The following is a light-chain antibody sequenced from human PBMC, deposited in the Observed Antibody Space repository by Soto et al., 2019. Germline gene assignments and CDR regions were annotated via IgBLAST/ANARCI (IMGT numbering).Light chain of an antibody. J-gene: IGLJ1*01. CDR3: CSYAGTDTYV. V-gene: IGLV2-11*01. CDR1: SSDVGSYTY. Sequence: QSVLTRPRSVSGSPGRSVTISCTGTSSDVGSYTYVSWYQQHPGKAPKLMIYDVSRRPSGVPDRFSGSKSGNTASLTISGLQAEDEADYYCCSYAGTDTYVFGTGTKVTVL. CDR2: DVS.